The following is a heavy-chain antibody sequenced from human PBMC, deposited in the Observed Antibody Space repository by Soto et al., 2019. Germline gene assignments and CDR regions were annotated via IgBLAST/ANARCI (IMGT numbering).Heavy chain of an antibody. D-gene: IGHD6-6*01. J-gene: IGHJ4*02. Sequence: GGSLRLSCAASGFTFSSYGMHWVRQAPGKGLEWVAVIWYDGSNKYYADSVKGRFTISRDNSKNTLYLQMNSLRAEDTAVYYCARVAKAARVLDDYWGQGTLVTVSS. CDR2: IWYDGSNK. CDR3: ARVAKAARVLDDY. V-gene: IGHV3-33*01. CDR1: GFTFSSYG.